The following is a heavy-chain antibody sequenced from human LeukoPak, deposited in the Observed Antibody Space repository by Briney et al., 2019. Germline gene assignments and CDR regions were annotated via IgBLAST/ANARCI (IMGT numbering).Heavy chain of an antibody. D-gene: IGHD1-26*01. CDR3: ARVRSYYFDY. CDR1: GGSISSYY. J-gene: IGHJ4*02. V-gene: IGHV4-4*07. Sequence: KSSQTLSLTCTVSGGSISSYYWSWIRQPAGKGLERIGRIYTSGSTNYNPSLKSRVTMSVDTSKNQFSLKLSSVTAADTAVYYCARVRSYYFDYWGQGTLVTVSS. CDR2: IYTSGST.